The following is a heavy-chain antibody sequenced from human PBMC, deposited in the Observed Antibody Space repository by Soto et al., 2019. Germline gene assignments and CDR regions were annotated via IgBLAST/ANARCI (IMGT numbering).Heavy chain of an antibody. Sequence: GESLKISCQGSGYSFASYWISWVRQMPGKGLEWMGRIDPSDSYTNYSPSFQGHVTISADKSISTAYLQWSSLKASDTAMYYCARASRTTGTTAHWGQGTLVTVS. CDR2: IDPSDSYT. D-gene: IGHD1-1*01. V-gene: IGHV5-10-1*01. J-gene: IGHJ4*02. CDR1: GYSFASYW. CDR3: ARASRTTGTTAH.